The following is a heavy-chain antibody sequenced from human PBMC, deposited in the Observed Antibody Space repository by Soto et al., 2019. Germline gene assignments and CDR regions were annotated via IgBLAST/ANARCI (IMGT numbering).Heavy chain of an antibody. J-gene: IGHJ6*02. CDR1: GYTFTRYG. V-gene: IGHV1-18*01. Sequence: QVQLVQSGAEVKKPGASVKVSCKASGYTFTRYGISWVRQAPGQGLEWMGWISAYNGNTNYAQKLQGRVTKNTDTATSTAYMELRSLRSDDTAVYYCARDRRFFGMIGDYYYGMDVWGQGTTVTVSS. CDR3: ARDRRFFGMIGDYYYGMDV. D-gene: IGHD3-3*01. CDR2: ISAYNGNT.